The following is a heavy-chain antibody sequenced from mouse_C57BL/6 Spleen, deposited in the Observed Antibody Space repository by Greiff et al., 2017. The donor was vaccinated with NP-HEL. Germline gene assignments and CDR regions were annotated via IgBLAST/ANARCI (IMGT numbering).Heavy chain of an antibody. CDR2: IYPGDGDT. D-gene: IGHD1-1*01. J-gene: IGHJ1*03. CDR1: GYAFTSYW. V-gene: IGHV1-80*01. CDR3: ARYYYGSSYGYFDV. Sequence: VQLQESGAELVKPGATVKISCKASGYAFTSYWMNWVKQRPGKGLEWIGQIYPGDGDTNYNGKFKGKATLTADTSSSTAYMQLSSLPSEDSAVYFCARYYYGSSYGYFDVWGTGTTVTVSS.